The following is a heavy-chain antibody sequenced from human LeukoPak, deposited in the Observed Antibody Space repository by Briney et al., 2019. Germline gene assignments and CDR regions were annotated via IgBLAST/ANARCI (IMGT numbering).Heavy chain of an antibody. Sequence: PSETLSLTCTVSGGSISRYYWSWIRQPPGKGLEWIGYVYYCGSTNYNPSLKSRVTISVDTSKNQFSLKLNSVTAADTAVYYCAREGTSGDFDYWGQGTLVTVSS. CDR3: AREGTSGDFDY. CDR2: VYYCGST. J-gene: IGHJ4*02. V-gene: IGHV4-59*01. D-gene: IGHD2-2*01. CDR1: GGSISRYY.